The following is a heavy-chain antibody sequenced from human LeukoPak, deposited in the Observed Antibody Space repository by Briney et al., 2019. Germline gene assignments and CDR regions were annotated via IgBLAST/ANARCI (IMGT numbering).Heavy chain of an antibody. J-gene: IGHJ6*03. V-gene: IGHV4-39*07. CDR3: ATETSQKGAHYMDV. CDR2: IYYSGST. Sequence: SETLSLTCIVSGGSISSSSYYWGWIRQPPGKGLEWIGSIYYSGSTNYNPSLKSRVTISVDTSKNQFSLKLSSVTAADTAVYYCATETSQKGAHYMDVWGKGTTVTISS. CDR1: GGSISSSSYY. D-gene: IGHD3-16*01.